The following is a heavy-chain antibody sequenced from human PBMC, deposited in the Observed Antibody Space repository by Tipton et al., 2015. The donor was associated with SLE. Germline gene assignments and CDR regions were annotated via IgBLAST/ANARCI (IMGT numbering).Heavy chain of an antibody. CDR3: AREELGYAFDI. V-gene: IGHV3-74*01. CDR1: GFTFSSYW. J-gene: IGHJ3*02. CDR2: INSDGSST. D-gene: IGHD1-26*01. Sequence: SLRLSCAASGFTFSSYWMHWVRQAPGKGLVWVSRINSDGSSTSYADSVKGRFTISRDNAKNTLYLQMNSLRAEDTAVYYCAREELGYAFDIWGQGTMVTVSS.